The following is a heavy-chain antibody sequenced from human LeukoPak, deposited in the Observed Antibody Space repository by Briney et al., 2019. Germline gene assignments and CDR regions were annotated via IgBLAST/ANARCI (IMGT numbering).Heavy chain of an antibody. J-gene: IGHJ3*01. Sequence: GGSLRLSCAASGFTFENYWMTWVRQAPGKGLEWVATIKGDGSEKFHVDSVKGRITISRDNANNSLSLQMNSLRVEDTAVHYCARDRSYYGDAFDVWGQGTKVTVSS. CDR2: IKGDGSEK. D-gene: IGHD1-26*01. CDR1: GFTFENYW. V-gene: IGHV3-7*01. CDR3: ARDRSYYGDAFDV.